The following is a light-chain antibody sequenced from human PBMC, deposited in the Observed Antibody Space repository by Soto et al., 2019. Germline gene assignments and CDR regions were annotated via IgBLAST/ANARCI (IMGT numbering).Light chain of an antibody. CDR2: SHY. V-gene: IGLV1-44*01. CDR3: AAWDDSVFGPV. Sequence: QSVLIQPRSASGTPGQRVTISCSGSSSNIGSNRVDWYQQFPGMAPKLLIYSHYERPSGVPDRFSASKSGTSASLAISGLQSGDEADYVCAAWDDSVFGPVFGVGTKLTVL. CDR1: SSNIGSNR. J-gene: IGLJ3*02.